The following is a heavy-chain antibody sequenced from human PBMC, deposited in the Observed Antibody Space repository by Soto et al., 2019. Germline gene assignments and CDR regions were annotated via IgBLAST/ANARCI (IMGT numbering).Heavy chain of an antibody. CDR1: GYTFTSYD. V-gene: IGHV1-8*01. J-gene: IGHJ4*02. CDR3: ARSRRNWGFDY. Sequence: QVQLVQSGAEVKNPGASVKVSCKASGYTFTSYDINWVRQATGQGFELRGWLNPNSGNTGYAQKFQGRVTMTRDTSITTAYMELSSLRSEDTAVYYCARSRRNWGFDYLGLVTLVTVSS. CDR2: LNPNSGNT. D-gene: IGHD7-27*01.